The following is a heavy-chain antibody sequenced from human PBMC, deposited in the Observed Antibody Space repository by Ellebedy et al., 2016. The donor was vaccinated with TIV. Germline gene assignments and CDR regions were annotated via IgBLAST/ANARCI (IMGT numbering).Heavy chain of an antibody. J-gene: IGHJ4*02. CDR2: IKEDGSEK. CDR1: GFSFSTYW. CDR3: SRDGDRIAAAGFDY. Sequence: GGSLRLSXEASGFSFSTYWLNWVRQAPGKGLEWVAHIKEDGSEKYYVDSVKGRFTISRDNAKNSLYLQMNSLRAEDTAVYYCSRDGDRIAAAGFDYWGQGTLVTVSS. V-gene: IGHV3-7*01. D-gene: IGHD6-13*01.